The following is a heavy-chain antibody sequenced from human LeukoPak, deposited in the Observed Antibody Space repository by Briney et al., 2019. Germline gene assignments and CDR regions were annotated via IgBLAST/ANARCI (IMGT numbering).Heavy chain of an antibody. CDR3: ARASRDRYTYFDY. Sequence: GGSLRLSCAASGFTFSSYSMNWVRQAPGKGLEWVSSISSSSSYIYYADSVKGRFTISRDNAKNSLYLQMNSLRAEDTAVYYCARASRDRYTYFDYWGQGTLVTVSS. J-gene: IGHJ4*02. V-gene: IGHV3-21*01. CDR2: ISSSSSYI. D-gene: IGHD1-1*01. CDR1: GFTFSSYS.